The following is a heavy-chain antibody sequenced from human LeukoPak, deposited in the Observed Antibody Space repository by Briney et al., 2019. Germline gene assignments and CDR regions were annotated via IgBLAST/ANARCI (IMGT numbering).Heavy chain of an antibody. CDR2: ISSSSSYI. D-gene: IGHD3-10*01. V-gene: IGHV3-21*04. J-gene: IGHJ5*02. CDR1: GFTFSSYS. CDR3: ARVGGSDKNGFDP. Sequence: PGGSLRLSCAASGFTFSSYSMNWVRQAPGKGLEWVSCISSSSSYIYNADSVKGRLTISRDNSKNTLYLQMNSLRAEDTAVYYCARVGGSDKNGFDPWGQGTLVTVSS.